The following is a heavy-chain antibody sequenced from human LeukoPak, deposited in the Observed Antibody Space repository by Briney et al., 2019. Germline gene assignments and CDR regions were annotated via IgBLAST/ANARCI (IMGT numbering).Heavy chain of an antibody. Sequence: GGSLRLSCAASGFTFSSYWMSWVRQVPGKGLEWVANIKQDGSEKYYVDSVKGRFTISRDNAKNSLYLQMSSLRADDTAVYYCARDSGSYRDAFDIWGQGTMVTVSS. V-gene: IGHV3-7*01. CDR3: ARDSGSYRDAFDI. D-gene: IGHD1-26*01. CDR1: GFTFSSYW. J-gene: IGHJ3*02. CDR2: IKQDGSEK.